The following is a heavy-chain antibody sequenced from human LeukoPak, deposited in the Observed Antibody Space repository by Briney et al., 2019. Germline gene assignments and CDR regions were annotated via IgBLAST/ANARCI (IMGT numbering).Heavy chain of an antibody. V-gene: IGHV5-51*01. CDR2: INPGDSDT. D-gene: IGHD3-10*01. J-gene: IGHJ6*02. Sequence: ESLKISCKGSGYSFTSYWIGWVRQMPGKGLEWMGIINPGDSDTRYSSSFQGQVTISADKSISTAYLQWSSLKASDTAMYYCARRGFGELDYYYGMDVWGQGTTVTVSS. CDR3: ARRGFGELDYYYGMDV. CDR1: GYSFTSYW.